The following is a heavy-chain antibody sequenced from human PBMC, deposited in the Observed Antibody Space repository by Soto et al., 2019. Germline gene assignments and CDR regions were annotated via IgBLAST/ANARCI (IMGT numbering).Heavy chain of an antibody. D-gene: IGHD3-9*01. J-gene: IGHJ2*01. CDR1: CGSFSGYY. V-gene: IGHV4-34*01. Sequence: QVQLQQWGAGPLRPLETLSLTCGVSCGSFSGYYWAWIRQSPGKGLEWIGEINDRGSINYNPSPKSRVSISVDTSKNHYSLNLRSVTAADTAVYYCARESHDILTGPPWVWYFDLWGRGTLVTVSS. CDR2: INDRGSI. CDR3: ARESHDILTGPPWVWYFDL.